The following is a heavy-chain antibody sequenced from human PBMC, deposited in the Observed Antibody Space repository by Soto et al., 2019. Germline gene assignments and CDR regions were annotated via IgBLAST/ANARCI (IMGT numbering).Heavy chain of an antibody. D-gene: IGHD6-13*01. CDR1: GGTFSSYA. CDR3: ASNRAEYSSSWYDWFDP. J-gene: IGHJ5*02. Sequence: QVQLVQSGAEVQKPGSSVKVSCKASGGTFSSYAISWVRQAPGQGLEWMGGIIPIFGTANYAQKFQGRVTITADESTSTAYMELSSLRSEDTAVYYCASNRAEYSSSWYDWFDPWGQGTLVTVSS. CDR2: IIPIFGTA. V-gene: IGHV1-69*01.